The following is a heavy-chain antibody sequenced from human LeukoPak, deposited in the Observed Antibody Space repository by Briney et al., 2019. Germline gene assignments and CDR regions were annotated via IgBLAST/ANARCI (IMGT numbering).Heavy chain of an antibody. CDR3: ESGPPSYSSAQNYFDY. D-gene: IGHD6-25*01. Sequence: GGSLRLSCAASGFTVSSNHMSWVRQAPAKGLEWVSVIHTGGTTYYSDSVKGRFTISRDNSKNTLYLQMNGLRTEDTAVYYCESGPPSYSSAQNYFDYRWQESKATVSS. CDR2: IHTGGTT. J-gene: IGHJ4*02. CDR1: GFTVSSNH. V-gene: IGHV3-66*02.